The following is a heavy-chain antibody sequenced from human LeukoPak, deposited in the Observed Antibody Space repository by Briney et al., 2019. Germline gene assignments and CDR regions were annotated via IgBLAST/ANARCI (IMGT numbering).Heavy chain of an antibody. V-gene: IGHV1-8*01. CDR3: ARDPDSGRDSSGRFAS. J-gene: IGHJ4*02. CDR2: MNPNSGNT. D-gene: IGHD6-19*01. CDR1: GYTFTSYD. Sequence: AASVKVSCKASGYTFTSYDINWVRQATGQGLEWMGWMNPNSGNTGYAQKFQGRVTMTRNTSISTAYMELSSLRSEDTAVYYCARDPDSGRDSSGRFASWGQGTLVTVSS.